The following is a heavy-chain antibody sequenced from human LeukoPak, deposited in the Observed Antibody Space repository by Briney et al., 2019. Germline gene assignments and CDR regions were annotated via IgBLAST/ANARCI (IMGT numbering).Heavy chain of an antibody. CDR1: GFTVSSNY. V-gene: IGHV3-66*01. CDR2: IYSGGST. D-gene: IGHD6-19*01. J-gene: IGHJ4*02. CDR3: ARAGRGYSSGWYFDY. Sequence: PGGSLRFSCAASGFTVSSNYMSWVRQAPGKGLEWVSVIYSGGSTYYADSVKGRFTISRDNSKNTLYLQMNSLRAEDTAVYYCARAGRGYSSGWYFDYWGQGTLVTVSS.